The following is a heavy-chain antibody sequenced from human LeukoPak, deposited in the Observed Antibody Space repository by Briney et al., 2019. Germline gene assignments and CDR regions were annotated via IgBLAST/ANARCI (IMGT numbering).Heavy chain of an antibody. CDR2: KKQDGSEK. J-gene: IGHJ4*02. Sequence: GGSLRLSCAASGFTFSSYWMSWVRQAPGKGLEWVANKKQDGSEKYYVDSVKGRLTISRDNAKNSLYLQMNSLRAEDTAVYYCARLLCYDSSGYNYWGQGTLVTVSS. CDR3: ARLLCYDSSGYNY. V-gene: IGHV3-7*01. D-gene: IGHD3-22*01. CDR1: GFTFSSYW.